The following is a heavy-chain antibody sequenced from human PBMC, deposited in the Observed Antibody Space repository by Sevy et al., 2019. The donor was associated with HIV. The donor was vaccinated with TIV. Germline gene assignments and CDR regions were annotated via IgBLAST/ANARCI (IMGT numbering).Heavy chain of an antibody. Sequence: GGSLRLSCAASGFDFSDYYMNWIRQTPGKGLEWISYISVSSSAKYYTDSVKGRFTISRDNSKNTLYLQMNSLRAEDTAVYYCAKDITLFGARGAFDIWGQGTMVTVSS. V-gene: IGHV3-11*04. CDR2: ISVSSSAK. CDR1: GFDFSDYY. CDR3: AKDITLFGARGAFDI. J-gene: IGHJ3*02. D-gene: IGHD3-10*02.